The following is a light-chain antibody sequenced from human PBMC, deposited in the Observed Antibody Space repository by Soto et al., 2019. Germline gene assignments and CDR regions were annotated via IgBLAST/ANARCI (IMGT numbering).Light chain of an antibody. CDR2: DVS. Sequence: QSALTQPRSVSGSPGQSVTISCTGTSSDVGVFDFVSWYQQYPGGAPKLMIYDVSKRPSGVPDRFSGSKSGNTASLTISGLQAEDGADYYCCSYAGTYTLIFGGGTKLTVL. CDR3: CSYAGTYTLI. V-gene: IGLV2-11*01. J-gene: IGLJ2*01. CDR1: SSDVGVFDF.